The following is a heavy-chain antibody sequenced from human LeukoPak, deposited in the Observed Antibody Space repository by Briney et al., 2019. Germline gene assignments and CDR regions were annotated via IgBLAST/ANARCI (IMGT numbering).Heavy chain of an antibody. CDR2: INSDGSTT. D-gene: IGHD5-18*01. J-gene: IGHJ4*02. CDR3: AKVPQGWIQLWWAFDY. Sequence: GGSLRLSCAASGFVFSASWMHWVRQVPGKGLMWVSRINSDGSTTNYADSVKGRFTISRDNAKNTLYLQMNSLGAEDTAVYYCAKVPQGWIQLWWAFDYWGQGTLVTVSS. CDR1: GFVFSASW. V-gene: IGHV3-74*01.